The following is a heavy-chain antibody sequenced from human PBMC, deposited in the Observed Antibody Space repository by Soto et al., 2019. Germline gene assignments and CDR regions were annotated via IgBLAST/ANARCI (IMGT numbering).Heavy chain of an antibody. CDR3: GRGPKRELPAES. J-gene: IGHJ5*02. D-gene: IGHD1-26*01. CDR2: ISAYNGNT. V-gene: IGHV1-18*01. Sequence: QVQLVQSGAEVKKPGASVKVSCNASGYTFTSYGISWVRQAPGQGREWMGGISAYNGNTNYAQKHQGRVSMTTDTSTSTAYMELRGLYSDDKAVSYCGRGPKRELPAESWGQGTLVTVSS. CDR1: GYTFTSYG.